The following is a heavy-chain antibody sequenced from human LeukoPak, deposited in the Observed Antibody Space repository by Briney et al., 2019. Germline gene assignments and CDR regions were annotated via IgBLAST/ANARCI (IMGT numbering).Heavy chain of an antibody. CDR1: GFTFSSYA. Sequence: GGSLRLPCAASGFTFSSYAMSWVRQAPGKGLEWVSAISGSGGSTYYADSVKGRFTISRDNSKNTLYLQMNSLRAEDTAVYYCAKDDNYYGSGSYQDYWGQGTLVTVSS. D-gene: IGHD3-10*01. V-gene: IGHV3-23*01. CDR2: ISGSGGST. J-gene: IGHJ4*02. CDR3: AKDDNYYGSGSYQDY.